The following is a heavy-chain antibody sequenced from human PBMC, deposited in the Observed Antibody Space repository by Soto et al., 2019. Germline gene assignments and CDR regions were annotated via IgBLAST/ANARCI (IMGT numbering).Heavy chain of an antibody. CDR1: GVSIHNSHSF. V-gene: IGHV4-39*01. Sequence: SDTLSLTCTVSGVSIHNSHSFWAWIRQPPGKGLQFIASVYHNGGAHYKSSLKSRDTISVETANNQVSLRMRSLTAADTAFYYCGRVVEGATRHTDPDSWGQGILVTVS. J-gene: IGHJ5*01. D-gene: IGHD2-21*01. CDR3: GRVVEGATRHTDPDS. CDR2: VYHNGGA.